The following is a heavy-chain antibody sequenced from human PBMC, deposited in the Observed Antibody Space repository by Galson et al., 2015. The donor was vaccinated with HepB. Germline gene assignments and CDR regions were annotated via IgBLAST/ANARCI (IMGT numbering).Heavy chain of an antibody. CDR2: IIPIFGTA. Sequence: SVKVSCKAPGGTFSSYAISWVRQAPGQGLEWMGGIIPIFGTANYAQKFQGRVTITADESTSTAYMELSSLRSEDTAVYYCARSAQMVIIPYYGMDVWGQGTTVTVSS. CDR1: GGTFSSYA. D-gene: IGHD3-3*01. J-gene: IGHJ6*02. CDR3: ARSAQMVIIPYYGMDV. V-gene: IGHV1-69*13.